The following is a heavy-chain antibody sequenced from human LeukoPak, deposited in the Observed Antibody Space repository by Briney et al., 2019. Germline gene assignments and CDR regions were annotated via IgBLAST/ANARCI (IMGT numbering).Heavy chain of an antibody. J-gene: IGHJ4*02. CDR1: GFTFSSYA. CDR3: ARDLSYYDSSGFDY. CDR2: FSGSGGGT. D-gene: IGHD3-22*01. V-gene: IGHV3-23*01. Sequence: GGSLRLSCAASGFTFSSYAMSWVRQAPGKGLEWVSAFSGSGGGTYYADSVKGRFTISRDNSKNTLYLQMNSLRAEDTAVYYCARDLSYYDSSGFDYWGQGTLVTVSS.